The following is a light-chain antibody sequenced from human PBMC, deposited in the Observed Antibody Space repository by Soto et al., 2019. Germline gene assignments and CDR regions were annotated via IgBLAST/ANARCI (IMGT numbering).Light chain of an antibody. Sequence: QSVLTQPPSASGSPGRSVTISCTGTSSDVGGYNYVSWYQQHPGKAPKLMIYEVSKRPSGVPDRFSGSKSGNMASLTVSGLQAEDEADYYCSSYAGTNNLGVFGTGTKVTVL. CDR3: SSYAGTNNLGV. J-gene: IGLJ1*01. CDR1: SSDVGGYNY. CDR2: EVS. V-gene: IGLV2-8*01.